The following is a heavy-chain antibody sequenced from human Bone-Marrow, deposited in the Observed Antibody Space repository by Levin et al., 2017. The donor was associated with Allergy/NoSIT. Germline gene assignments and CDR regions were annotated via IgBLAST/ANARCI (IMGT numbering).Heavy chain of an antibody. CDR3: ARYCSSTSYNWFDP. V-gene: IGHV1-2*06. CDR2: INPNSGGT. D-gene: IGHD2-2*01. CDR1: GYTFTGYY. Sequence: ASVKVSCKASGYTFTGYYMHWVRQAPGQGLEWMGRINPNSGGTNYAQKFQGRVTMTRDTSISTAYMELSRLRSDDTAVYYCARYCSSTSYNWFDPWGQGTLVTVSS. J-gene: IGHJ5*02.